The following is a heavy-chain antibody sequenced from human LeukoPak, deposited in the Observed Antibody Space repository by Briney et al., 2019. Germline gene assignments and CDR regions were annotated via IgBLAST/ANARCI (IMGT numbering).Heavy chain of an antibody. J-gene: IGHJ3*02. Sequence: GGSLRLSCAASGFTFSDYYMSWIRQAPGKGLEWVSYISSRTSDTNYVDSVKGRFTISRDNAKNSLYLQMNSLRAEDTAVYYCARDLGGSYGGGGAFDIWGQGTMVTVSS. V-gene: IGHV3-11*06. D-gene: IGHD1-26*01. CDR2: ISSRTSDT. CDR1: GFTFSDYY. CDR3: ARDLGGSYGGGGAFDI.